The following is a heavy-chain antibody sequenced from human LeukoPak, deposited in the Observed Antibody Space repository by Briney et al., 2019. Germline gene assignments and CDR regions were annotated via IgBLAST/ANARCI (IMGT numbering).Heavy chain of an antibody. J-gene: IGHJ4*02. V-gene: IGHV3-21*01. D-gene: IGHD3-22*01. CDR3: ARDVDTSAYFRFDY. Sequence: GGSLRLSCAASGFTVSSNEMSWVRQAPGKGLEWVSSISSGSTYIYYADAVKGRLTISRDNAKNSLYLQMNSLTAEDTAVYYCARDVDTSAYFRFDYWGQGALVTVSS. CDR1: GFTVSSNE. CDR2: ISSGSTYI.